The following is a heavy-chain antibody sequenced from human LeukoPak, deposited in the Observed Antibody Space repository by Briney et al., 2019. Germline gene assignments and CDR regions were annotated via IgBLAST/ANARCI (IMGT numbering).Heavy chain of an antibody. V-gene: IGHV1-2*02. D-gene: IGHD6-19*01. CDR1: GYTFTGYY. J-gene: IGHJ5*02. Sequence: ASVKVSCKASGYTFTGYYMHWVRQAPGQGLEWMGWINPNSGGTNYAQKFQGRVTMTRDTSISTAYMELSRLRSDDTAVYYCARESVAGTGGWFDPWGQGTLVTVSS. CDR3: ARESVAGTGGWFDP. CDR2: INPNSGGT.